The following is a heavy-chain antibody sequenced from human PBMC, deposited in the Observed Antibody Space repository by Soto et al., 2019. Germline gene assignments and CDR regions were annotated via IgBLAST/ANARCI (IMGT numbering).Heavy chain of an antibody. CDR1: GGSISSNY. Sequence: PSETLSLTCTVSGGSISSNYWSWIRQPPGKGLEWIGYIYYSGSTNYNPSLKSRVTISVDTSKNQFSLKLSSVTAAETAVYYCARGGCSGGSCYSGNYWYFDLWGRGTLVTVSS. D-gene: IGHD2-15*01. CDR2: IYYSGST. V-gene: IGHV4-59*01. CDR3: ARGGCSGGSCYSGNYWYFDL. J-gene: IGHJ2*01.